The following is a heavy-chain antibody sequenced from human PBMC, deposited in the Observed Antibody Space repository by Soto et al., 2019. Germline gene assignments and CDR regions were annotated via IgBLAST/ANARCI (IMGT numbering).Heavy chain of an antibody. Sequence: PXGSLRLTCAASGFTFNSYYMTWVRQAPGKGLECVSYISTSGATIYYADSVKGRFTISRDNAKNSLYLQMNSLRAEDTAVYYSARLIGKWFDTWGQGTLVTVSS. J-gene: IGHJ5*02. D-gene: IGHD2-8*01. CDR2: ISTSGATI. V-gene: IGHV3-48*03. CDR1: GFTFNSYY. CDR3: ARLIGKWFDT.